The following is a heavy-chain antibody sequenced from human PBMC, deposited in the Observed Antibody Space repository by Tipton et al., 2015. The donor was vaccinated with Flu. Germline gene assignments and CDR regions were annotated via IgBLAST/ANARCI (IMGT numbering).Heavy chain of an antibody. V-gene: IGHV4-4*07. CDR3: ASGNFYDSSGYFAF. J-gene: IGHJ4*02. Sequence: TLSLTCTVSGGSISCYYWSWIRQPPGKGLEWIGRTHTNGNTNYNSSFGSRLTMSLDTSKSQFSMTLTSVTVADTAVYYCASGNFYDSSGYFAFWGQGILVTVSS. D-gene: IGHD3-22*01. CDR1: GGSISCYY. CDR2: THTNGNT.